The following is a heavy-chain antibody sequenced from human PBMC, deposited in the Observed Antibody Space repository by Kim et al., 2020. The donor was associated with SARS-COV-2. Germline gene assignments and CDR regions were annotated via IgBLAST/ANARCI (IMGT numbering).Heavy chain of an antibody. D-gene: IGHD3-22*01. V-gene: IGHV4-31*03. CDR3: AGLPRYYGSSGSSDD. J-gene: IGHJ4*02. CDR1: GGSISSGGYY. Sequence: SETLSLTCTVSGGSISSGGYYWSWIRQHPGKGLEWIGYIYYSGSTYYNPSLKSRVTISVDTSKNQFSLKLSSVTAAGTAVYYCAGLPRYYGSSGSSDDWGQGTLVTVSS. CDR2: IYYSGST.